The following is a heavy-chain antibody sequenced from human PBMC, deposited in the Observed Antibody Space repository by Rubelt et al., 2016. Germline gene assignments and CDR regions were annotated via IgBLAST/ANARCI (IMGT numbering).Heavy chain of an antibody. CDR1: GGTFSSYA. V-gene: IGHV1-69*06. CDR2: IIPIFGTA. J-gene: IGHJ5*02. D-gene: IGHD6-13*01. Sequence: QAQLVQSGAEVKKPGSSVKVSCKASGGTFSSYAISWVRQAPGQGLEWMGGIIPIFGTANYAQKFQGGGTITRDTSASTAYMELSSLRSEDTAVYYCARDRLHSSSWMGGKDNNWFDPWGQGTLVTVSS. CDR3: ARDRLHSSSWMGGKDNNWFDP.